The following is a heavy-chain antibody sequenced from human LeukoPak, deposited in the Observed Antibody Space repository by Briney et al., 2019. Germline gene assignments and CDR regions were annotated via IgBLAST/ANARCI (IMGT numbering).Heavy chain of an antibody. CDR1: GYTFTGYY. CDR2: INPNSGGT. Sequence: GASVKVSCKASGYTFTGYYMHWVRQAPGQGLEWMGWINPNSGGTNYAQKFQGRVTMTRDTSISTAYMELSRLRSDDTAVYYCARDIWEYSSGFDYWGQGTLVTVSS. J-gene: IGHJ4*02. CDR3: ARDIWEYSSGFDY. D-gene: IGHD6-19*01. V-gene: IGHV1-2*02.